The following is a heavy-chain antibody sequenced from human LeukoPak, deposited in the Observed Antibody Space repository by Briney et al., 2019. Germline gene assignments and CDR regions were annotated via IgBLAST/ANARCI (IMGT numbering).Heavy chain of an antibody. Sequence: ASVKVSCKASGYTFTSYSISWVRQAPGQGLEWMGWISAYNGNTNYAQKLQGRVTMTTDTSTSTAYMEPRSLRSDDTAVYYCAREAAIAVAGTRGVFDYWGQGTLVTVSS. CDR1: GYTFTSYS. V-gene: IGHV1-18*01. J-gene: IGHJ4*02. CDR3: AREAAIAVAGTRGVFDY. D-gene: IGHD6-19*01. CDR2: ISAYNGNT.